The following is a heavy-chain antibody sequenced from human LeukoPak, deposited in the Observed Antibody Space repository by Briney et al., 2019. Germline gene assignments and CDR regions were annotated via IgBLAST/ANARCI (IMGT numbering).Heavy chain of an antibody. J-gene: IGHJ4*02. Sequence: GGSLRLSCAASGFTFSSYAMHWVRQAPGKGLEYVSAISSNGGSTYYANSVKGRFTISRDDSKNTLYLQMGSLRAEDMAVYYCAGDRGSSGWYYFDCWGQGTLVTVSS. D-gene: IGHD6-19*01. CDR3: AGDRGSSGWYYFDC. CDR1: GFTFSSYA. V-gene: IGHV3-64*01. CDR2: ISSNGGST.